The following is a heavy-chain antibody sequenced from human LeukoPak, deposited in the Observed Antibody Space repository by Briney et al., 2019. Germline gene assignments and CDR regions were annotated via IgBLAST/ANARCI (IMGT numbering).Heavy chain of an antibody. CDR3: VRLRYTYGKNFDC. V-gene: IGHV3-7*01. CDR1: GFTFKGYW. Sequence: GGSLRLSCAASGFTFKGYWMSWVRQAPGKGLEWVANKQQDGSEKKYVDSVKGRFTISRDNAKNSLYLQMDSLRAEDTAVYYCVRLRYTYGKNFDCWGQGTLVTVSS. CDR2: KQQDGSEK. J-gene: IGHJ4*01. D-gene: IGHD5-18*01.